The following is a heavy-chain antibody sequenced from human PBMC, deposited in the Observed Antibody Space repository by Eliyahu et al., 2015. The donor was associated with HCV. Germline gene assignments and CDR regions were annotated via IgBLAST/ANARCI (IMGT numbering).Heavy chain of an antibody. Sequence: EVQLLESGGGLVQPGGSLRLSCAASGFTFSXYAMSWVRQAPGEGVGGVSAISGSGGSTYYADSVKGRFTISRDNSKNTLYLQMNSLRAEDTAVYYCAKVGFGYSSSWAPDYWGQGTLVTVSS. CDR1: GFTFSXYA. D-gene: IGHD6-13*01. CDR2: ISGSGGST. J-gene: IGHJ4*02. V-gene: IGHV3-23*01. CDR3: AKVGFGYSSSWAPDY.